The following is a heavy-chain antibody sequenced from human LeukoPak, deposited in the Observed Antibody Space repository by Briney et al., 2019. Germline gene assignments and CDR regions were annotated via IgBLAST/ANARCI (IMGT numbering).Heavy chain of an antibody. D-gene: IGHD2-15*01. CDR3: ARGYGGSLQAATLTDWFDP. CDR1: GGAFINYT. J-gene: IGHJ5*02. V-gene: IGHV1-69*02. Sequence: SVKVSCKASGGAFINYTVNWVRLAPGQGLEWMGRIIPILGIANYAQKFQGRVTLTADTSTSTVYMELSSLRSEDTAVYYCARGYGGSLQAATLTDWFDPWGQGSLVTVSS. CDR2: IIPILGIA.